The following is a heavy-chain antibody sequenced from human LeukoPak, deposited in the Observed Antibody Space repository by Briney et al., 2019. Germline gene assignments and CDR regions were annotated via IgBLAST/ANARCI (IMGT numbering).Heavy chain of an antibody. Sequence: GESLKISCKGSGYSFTSYWIGWVRQMPGKGLEWMGIIYPGDSDTRYSPSFQGQVTISADKSISIAYLQWSSLKASDTAMYYCARQEDRGSYDMDLDAFDIWGQGTMVTVSS. CDR3: ARQEDRGSYDMDLDAFDI. J-gene: IGHJ3*02. V-gene: IGHV5-51*01. CDR2: IYPGDSDT. CDR1: GYSFTSYW. D-gene: IGHD1-26*01.